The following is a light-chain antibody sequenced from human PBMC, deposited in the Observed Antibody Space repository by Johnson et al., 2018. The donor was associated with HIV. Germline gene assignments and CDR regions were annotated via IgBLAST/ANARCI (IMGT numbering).Light chain of an antibody. CDR1: SSNIGNNY. V-gene: IGLV1-51*02. Sequence: QPVLTQPPSVSAAPGQKVPISCSGSSSNIGNNYVSWYQQLPGTAPKFLIYENNKRPSGIADRVSGPTSGTSSTLGIPGLQTGDEADYSCGTWVNGLGGYVLVSGTKVTVL. CDR3: GTWVNGLGGYV. CDR2: ENN. J-gene: IGLJ1*01.